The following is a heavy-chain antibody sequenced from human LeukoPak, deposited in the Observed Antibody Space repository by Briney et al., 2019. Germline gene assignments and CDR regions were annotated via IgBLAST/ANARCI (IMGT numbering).Heavy chain of an antibody. CDR1: GFTFSSYA. CDR3: ARVSPNTVTTLQYFDY. CDR2: LSGSGRGGST. J-gene: IGHJ4*02. V-gene: IGHV3-23*01. D-gene: IGHD4-17*01. Sequence: GGSLRLSCAASGFTFSSYAMNWVRQAPGRGLEWVSGLSGSGRGGSTYYAASVKGRFTISRDNSKNSLYLQMNSLRAEDTAVYYCARVSPNTVTTLQYFDYWGQGTLVTVSS.